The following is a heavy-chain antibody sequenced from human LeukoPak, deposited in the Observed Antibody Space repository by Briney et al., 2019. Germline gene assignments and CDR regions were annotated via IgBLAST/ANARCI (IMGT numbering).Heavy chain of an antibody. D-gene: IGHD3-22*01. V-gene: IGHV1-18*01. J-gene: IGHJ4*02. CDR3: AREGGGYYDSSGYSY. Sequence: ASVKVSCKASAYTFTSYGISWVRQAPGQGLEWMGWFSPYNGNTNYAQKLQGRVTMTTDTSTSTAYMELSSLRSEDTAVYYCAREGGGYYDSSGYSYWGQGTLVTVSS. CDR1: AYTFTSYG. CDR2: FSPYNGNT.